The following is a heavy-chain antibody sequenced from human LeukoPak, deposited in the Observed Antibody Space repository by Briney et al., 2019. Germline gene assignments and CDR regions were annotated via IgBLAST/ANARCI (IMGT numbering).Heavy chain of an antibody. J-gene: IGHJ6*03. CDR1: GGSISSSSYY. CDR2: IYFTGST. Sequence: PSETLSLTCTVSGGSISSSSYYWGWIRQPPGKGLEWIGSIYFTGSTYYNSSLKSRVTISVDTSKNQFSLSVSAADTAVYYCARLPNRSSSCPGGDCYYMDVWGKGTTVTVSS. CDR3: ARLPNRSSSCPGGDCYYMDV. D-gene: IGHD6-13*01. V-gene: IGHV4-39*01.